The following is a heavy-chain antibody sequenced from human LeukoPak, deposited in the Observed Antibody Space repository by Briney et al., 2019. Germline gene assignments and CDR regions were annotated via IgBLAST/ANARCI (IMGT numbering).Heavy chain of an antibody. V-gene: IGHV4-59*13. CDR1: GGSISSNP. CDR2: IYYSGRT. Sequence: SETLSLTCTVSGGSISSNPWSWIRQPPGQGREWVANIYYSGRTNYNPSLKSRVTISVASSKNQSSLQLSSVTAADTAVYYCAISGYSGWNVRTFDYWGQGTLVTVSS. D-gene: IGHD1-1*01. CDR3: AISGYSGWNVRTFDY. J-gene: IGHJ4*02.